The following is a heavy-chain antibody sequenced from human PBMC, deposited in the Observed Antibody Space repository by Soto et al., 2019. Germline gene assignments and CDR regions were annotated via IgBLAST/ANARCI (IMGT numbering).Heavy chain of an antibody. J-gene: IGHJ4*02. D-gene: IGHD6-19*01. CDR1: GFTFSSYA. CDR3: AKTLKEWLVPGDVHFDY. CDR2: ISGTGGAT. Sequence: GGSLRLSCAASGFTFSSYAMNWVRQAPGKGLECVSAISGTGGATYHADSVRGRFTIFRDNSKNTLSLQMNSLRAEDTAVYYCAKTLKEWLVPGDVHFDYWGQGTLVTVSS. V-gene: IGHV3-23*01.